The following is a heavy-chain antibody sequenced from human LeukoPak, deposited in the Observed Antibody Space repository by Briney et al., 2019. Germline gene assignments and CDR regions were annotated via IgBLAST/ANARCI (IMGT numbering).Heavy chain of an antibody. V-gene: IGHV5-51*01. D-gene: IGHD3-22*01. CDR3: ARRASAYDSSGYHFDY. CDR2: IYPADSDT. CDR1: GYSFSNYW. J-gene: IGHJ4*02. Sequence: GESLKISCKGSGYSFSNYWIGWVRQMPGKGLEWMGIIYPADSDTRCSPSFQGQVTISADKSITTAYLHWSSLQASDTAMYYCARRASAYDSSGYHFDYWGQGTLVTVSS.